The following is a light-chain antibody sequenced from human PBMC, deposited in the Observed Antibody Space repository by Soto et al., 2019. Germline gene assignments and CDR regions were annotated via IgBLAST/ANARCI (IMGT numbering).Light chain of an antibody. CDR3: QQYNKWPLT. Sequence: IAKTHSLDALSVSPGDRATLSCRASQGVRSDLAWYRQKPGQSPRLLIYGASTRAAETPARFSGSGSETEFTLTISSLQSEDFAVYYCQQYNKWPLTLGGGTKVDIK. CDR2: GAS. V-gene: IGKV3-15*01. CDR1: QGVRSD. J-gene: IGKJ4*01.